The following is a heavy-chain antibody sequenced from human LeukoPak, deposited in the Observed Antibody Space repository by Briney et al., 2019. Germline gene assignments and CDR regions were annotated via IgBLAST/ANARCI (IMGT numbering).Heavy chain of an antibody. Sequence: SETLSLTCTVSGGSISSSSYYWSCIRQPAGKGLECIGRIYTSGSTNYNPSLKSRVTISVDTSKNQFSLKLSSVTAADTAVYYCARAYCTNGVCYFDYWGQGTLVTVSS. CDR3: ARAYCTNGVCYFDY. CDR1: GGSISSSSYY. J-gene: IGHJ4*02. D-gene: IGHD2-8*01. V-gene: IGHV4-61*02. CDR2: IYTSGST.